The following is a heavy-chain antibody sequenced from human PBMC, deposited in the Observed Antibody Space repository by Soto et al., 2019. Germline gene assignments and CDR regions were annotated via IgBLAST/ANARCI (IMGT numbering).Heavy chain of an antibody. Sequence: HGVSLRRSCTASRFSFSSHLMHWVRQRPYKGLVWVSHINSGGSATSYADSVKGRFTISRDNAKNTLYLQMNSLRVEDTAVYYCSRAAQFNYGGNSGFDYWGKGTMVTLSS. D-gene: IGHD4-17*01. J-gene: IGHJ4*02. CDR2: INSGGSAT. CDR1: RFSFSSHL. CDR3: SRAAQFNYGGNSGFDY. V-gene: IGHV3-74*01.